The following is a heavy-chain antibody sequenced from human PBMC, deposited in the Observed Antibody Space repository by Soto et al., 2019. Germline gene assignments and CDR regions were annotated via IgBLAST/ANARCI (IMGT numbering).Heavy chain of an antibody. CDR1: GGSISSSSYY. J-gene: IGHJ4*02. D-gene: IGHD5-18*01. CDR3: ARHEVDTAMGPFAY. Sequence: SETLSLTCTVSGGSISSSSYYWGWIRQPPGKGLEWIGSIYYSGSTYYNPSLKSRVTISVDTSKNQFSLKLSSVTAADTAVYYCARHEVDTAMGPFAYWGQGTLVTVSS. V-gene: IGHV4-39*01. CDR2: IYYSGST.